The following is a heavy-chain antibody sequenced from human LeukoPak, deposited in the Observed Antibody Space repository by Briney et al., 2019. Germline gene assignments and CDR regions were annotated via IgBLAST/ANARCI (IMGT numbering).Heavy chain of an antibody. J-gene: IGHJ6*04. CDR1: GGTLSSYA. CDR2: IIPIFGTA. V-gene: IGHV1-69*13. Sequence: SVKVSCKASGGTLSSYAISWVRQAPGQGLEWMGGIIPIFGTANYAQKFQGRVTITADESTSTAYMELSSLRSEDTAVYYCAGLEPPDYYYYGMDVWGKGTTVTVSS. D-gene: IGHD1-1*01. CDR3: AGLEPPDYYYYGMDV.